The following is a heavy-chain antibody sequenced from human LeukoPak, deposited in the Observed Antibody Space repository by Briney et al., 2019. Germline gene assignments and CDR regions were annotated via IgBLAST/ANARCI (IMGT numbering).Heavy chain of an antibody. V-gene: IGHV3-23*01. CDR3: AKGRYYGSGSYLNSLDY. D-gene: IGHD3-10*01. CDR1: GFTFSSYA. J-gene: IGHJ4*02. CDR2: ISGSGDIT. Sequence: GGSLRLSCAASGFTFSSYAMSWVRQAPGKGLEWVSLISGSGDITNYADSVKGRFTISRDNSKNTLYLQLNSLRAEDTAVYSCAKGRYYGSGSYLNSLDYWGQGTLVTVSS.